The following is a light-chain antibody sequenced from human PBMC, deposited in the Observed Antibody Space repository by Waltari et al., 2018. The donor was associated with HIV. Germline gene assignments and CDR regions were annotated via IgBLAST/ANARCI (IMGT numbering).Light chain of an antibody. V-gene: IGLV2-23*02. CDR1: RRDVWTYDY. CDR2: DVT. CDR3: CSFAGSNFV. J-gene: IGLJ1*01. Sequence: QSPLTQPASVSGSPGQAITIPCTGSRRDVWTYDYISWYQQHPGTAPKLIISDVTERPSGISNRFSGSKSGTTASLTISGLQAEDEAEYFCCSFAGSNFVFGSGTKVTVL.